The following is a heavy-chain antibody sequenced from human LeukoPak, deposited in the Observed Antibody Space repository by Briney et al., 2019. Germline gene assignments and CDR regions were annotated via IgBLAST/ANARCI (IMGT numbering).Heavy chain of an antibody. CDR3: ARGHYDILTGYSPEPGY. CDR1: GFTFSSHT. Sequence: GGSLRLSCAASGFTFSSHTMNWVRQAPGKGLEWVSSISSTSTSIYHADSVKGRFTISRDNTKNSLYLQMNSLRAEDTAVYYCARGHYDILTGYSPEPGYWGQGTLVTVSS. V-gene: IGHV3-21*01. CDR2: ISSTSTSI. D-gene: IGHD3-9*01. J-gene: IGHJ4*02.